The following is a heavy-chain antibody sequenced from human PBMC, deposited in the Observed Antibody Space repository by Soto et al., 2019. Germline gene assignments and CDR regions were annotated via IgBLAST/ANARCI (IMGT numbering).Heavy chain of an antibody. CDR1: GGSISSSSYY. CDR2: IYYSGST. J-gene: IGHJ5*02. V-gene: IGHV4-39*03. CDR3: TSSPGIAVAGRYYNWFDP. D-gene: IGHD6-19*01. Sequence: SETLCLTCTVSGGSISSSSYYWGWIRQPPGKGLEWIGSIYYSGSTYYNPSLKSRVTISVDTSKNQFSLKLCSVTAADTAVYYCTSSPGIAVAGRYYNWFDPWGQGTLGTGSS.